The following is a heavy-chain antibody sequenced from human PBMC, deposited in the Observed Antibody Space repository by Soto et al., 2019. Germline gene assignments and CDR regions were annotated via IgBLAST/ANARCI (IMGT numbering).Heavy chain of an antibody. J-gene: IGHJ4*02. CDR1: GGSFGGYY. V-gene: IGHV4-34*01. Sequence: SETLSLTCAGYGGSFGGYYGSWIRQPPGKGLEWIGEINHSGSTNYNPSLKSRVTISVDTSKNQFSLKLSSVTAADTAVYYCARNPPAHGNYFDSWRQALLITVSS. CDR3: ARNPPAHGNYFDS. CDR2: INHSGST. D-gene: IGHD4-17*01.